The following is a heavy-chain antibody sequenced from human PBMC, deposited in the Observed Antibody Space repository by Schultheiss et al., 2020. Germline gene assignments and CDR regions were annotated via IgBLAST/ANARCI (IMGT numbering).Heavy chain of an antibody. CDR2: IYSGGRT. D-gene: IGHD4-23*01. Sequence: GGSLTLSCAASGFTVSSNYMSWVRQAPGKGLEWVSVIYSGGRTYYADSVKGRFTISRDNSKNTLYLQMNSLRAEDTAVYYCARGANSLAFDIWGQGTMVTVSS. J-gene: IGHJ3*02. CDR3: ARGANSLAFDI. V-gene: IGHV3-66*02. CDR1: GFTVSSNY.